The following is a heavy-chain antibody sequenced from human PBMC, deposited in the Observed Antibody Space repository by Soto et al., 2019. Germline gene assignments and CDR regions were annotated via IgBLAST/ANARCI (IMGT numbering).Heavy chain of an antibody. J-gene: IGHJ4*02. CDR1: GFTFSSYG. V-gene: IGHV3-33*01. Sequence: QVQLVESGGGVVQPGRSLRLSCAASGFTFSSYGMHWVRQAPGKGLEWVATIWYDGSNKYYADSVKGRFTISRDNSKNTLYLQMNSLRAEDTAVYYCAREAVDYYFDYWGQGTLVTVSS. D-gene: IGHD6-19*01. CDR3: AREAVDYYFDY. CDR2: IWYDGSNK.